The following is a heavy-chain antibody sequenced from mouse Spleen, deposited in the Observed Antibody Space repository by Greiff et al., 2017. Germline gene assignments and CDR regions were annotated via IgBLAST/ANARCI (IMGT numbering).Heavy chain of an antibody. Sequence: VQLQQSGAELARPGASVKLSCKASGYTFTSYGISWVKQRTGQGLEWIGEIYPRSGNTYYNEKFKGKATLTADKSSSTAYMELRSLTSEDSAVYFYARSWYYNYGGYWGQGTLVTVSA. CDR3: ARSWYYNYGGY. CDR2: IYPRSGNT. CDR1: GYTFTSYG. D-gene: IGHD1-1*01. J-gene: IGHJ3*02. V-gene: IGHV1-81*01.